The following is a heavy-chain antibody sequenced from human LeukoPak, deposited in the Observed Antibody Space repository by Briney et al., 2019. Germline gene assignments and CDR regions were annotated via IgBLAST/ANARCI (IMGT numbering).Heavy chain of an antibody. V-gene: IGHV3-23*01. J-gene: IGHJ6*03. CDR1: GFTFSIYA. D-gene: IGHD2-8*01. Sequence: GGSLRLSCAASGFTFSIYAMSWVRQAPGKGLGWVSVISGRGNSTNYADSVKGRFTISRDNSKNTLFLQMNSLRAEDTAVYYCAKNPYCTKGVCNYCAFCMDVWGKGTTVTVSS. CDR2: ISGRGNST. CDR3: AKNPYCTKGVCNYCAFCMDV.